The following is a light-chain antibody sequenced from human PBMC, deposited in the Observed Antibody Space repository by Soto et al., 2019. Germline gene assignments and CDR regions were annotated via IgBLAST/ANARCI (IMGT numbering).Light chain of an antibody. V-gene: IGLV2-14*01. J-gene: IGLJ2*01. CDR2: EVS. CDR1: SSDVGANNY. Sequence: QSALTQPASVSGSPGQPITISCTGTSSDVGANNYVSWYQHHPGKAPKLLIYEVSNRPSGVSSRFSGSKSGNTASLTISGLQAEDEVGYCCSSYINSITFVVFGGGTRLTVL. CDR3: SSYINSITFVV.